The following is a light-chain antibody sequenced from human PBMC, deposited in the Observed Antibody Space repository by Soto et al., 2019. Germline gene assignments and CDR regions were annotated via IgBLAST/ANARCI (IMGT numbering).Light chain of an antibody. CDR1: QSVDSY. J-gene: IGKJ1*01. CDR3: QQYNNWPWT. Sequence: ETEMTQSPATLSVSPGERATLSCRASQSVDSYLAWYQQKPGQAPRLLIYGASTRATGIPARFSGSGSGTEFTLTISSLQSEDFAVYYCQQYNNWPWTFGQGTKVEIK. CDR2: GAS. V-gene: IGKV3-15*01.